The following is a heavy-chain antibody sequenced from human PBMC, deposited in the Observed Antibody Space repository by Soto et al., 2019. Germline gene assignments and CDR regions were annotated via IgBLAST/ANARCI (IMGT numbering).Heavy chain of an antibody. V-gene: IGHV4-39*01. CDR2: IYYTGST. CDR1: GGSITSSSYY. D-gene: IGHD3-22*01. Sequence: SETLSLTCTVSGGSITSSSYYLGWIRQPPGKGLEWIGSIYYTGSTYYNPSLKSRVTISVDTSKNQFSLKLSSVTAADTAVYYCMLGSGWKDFDYWGQGTLVTVSS. J-gene: IGHJ4*02. CDR3: MLGSGWKDFDY.